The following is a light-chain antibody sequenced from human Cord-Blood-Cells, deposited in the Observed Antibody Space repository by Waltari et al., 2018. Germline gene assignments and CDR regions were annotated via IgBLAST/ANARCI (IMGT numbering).Light chain of an antibody. J-gene: IGKJ1*01. Sequence: AIRMTPSPSSLPASTVDRVTITCRASQGISSYLAWYQQKPGKAPKLLIYAASTLQSGVPSRFSDSGSGTDFTLTISCLQSEDFATYYCQQYYSYPQTFGQGTKVEIK. V-gene: IGKV1-8*01. CDR3: QQYYSYPQT. CDR1: QGISSY. CDR2: AAS.